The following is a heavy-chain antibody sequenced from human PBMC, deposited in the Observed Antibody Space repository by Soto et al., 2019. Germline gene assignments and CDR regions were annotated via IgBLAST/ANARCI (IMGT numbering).Heavy chain of an antibody. V-gene: IGHV1-8*01. CDR2: MNPNSGNT. Sequence: QVQLVQSGAEVKKPGASVKVSCKASGYTFTSYDINWVRQATGQGLEWMGWMNPNSGNTGYAQKFQGRVTMTRNTSISTAYMELSSLRSEDTAVYYCARGYYGDYYWYYYGMDVWGQGTTVTVSS. J-gene: IGHJ6*02. D-gene: IGHD4-17*01. CDR3: ARGYYGDYYWYYYGMDV. CDR1: GYTFTSYD.